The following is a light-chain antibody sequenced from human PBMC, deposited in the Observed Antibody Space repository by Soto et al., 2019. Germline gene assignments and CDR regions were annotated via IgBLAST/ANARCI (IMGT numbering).Light chain of an antibody. V-gene: IGKV3-15*01. J-gene: IGKJ2*01. CDR2: GAS. CDR3: QQYNNWPPYT. Sequence: EIVMTQSPATLSVSPGERATLSCRASQSVSSNLAWYQQKPGQAPRLLIYGASTRATGIPARFSGSGSGTEFTLTISSLQSEDFAVYYCQQYNNWPPYTFGQGXKLXXK. CDR1: QSVSSN.